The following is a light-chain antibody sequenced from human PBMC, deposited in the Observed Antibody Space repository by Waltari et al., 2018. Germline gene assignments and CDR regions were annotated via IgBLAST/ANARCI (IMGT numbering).Light chain of an antibody. V-gene: IGLV2-11*01. CDR3: CSYADGNTYL. CDR1: NSDVGGYLY. Sequence: QSALTQPRSVSGSPGQSVTISCTGTNSDVGGYLYVSWYHRRPGQAPKVLIYDVTYRASGVPNRFSASKSGNTASLTISGLRPDDEADYFCCSYADGNTYLFGSGTYVTVL. CDR2: DVT. J-gene: IGLJ1*01.